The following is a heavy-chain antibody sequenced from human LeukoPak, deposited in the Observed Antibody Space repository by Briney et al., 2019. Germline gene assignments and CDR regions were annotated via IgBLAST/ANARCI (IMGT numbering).Heavy chain of an antibody. Sequence: GGSLRLSCAASGFTFSNAWMSWVRQAPGKGLEWVGRIKSKTDGGTTDYAAPVKGRFTISRDDSKNTLYLLMNSLKTEDTAVYYCTTGQVGDIVVVVASYWGQGTLVTVSS. J-gene: IGHJ4*02. CDR2: IKSKTDGGTT. CDR1: GFTFSNAW. D-gene: IGHD2-15*01. V-gene: IGHV3-15*01. CDR3: TTGQVGDIVVVVASY.